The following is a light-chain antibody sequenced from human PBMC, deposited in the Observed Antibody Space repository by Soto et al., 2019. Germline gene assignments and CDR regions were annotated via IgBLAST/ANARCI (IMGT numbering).Light chain of an antibody. CDR2: GAS. CDR3: QQVKSYPRT. V-gene: IGKV1-17*01. Sequence: IQTTQSPASLSASVGDRVTITCRASQDIRKDLAWYQQKPGKAPQILIYGASTLQTGVASRFSGSGSGTRGTLTISSLQPEDFATYYCQQVKSYPRTFGGGTKVDIK. J-gene: IGKJ4*01. CDR1: QDIRKD.